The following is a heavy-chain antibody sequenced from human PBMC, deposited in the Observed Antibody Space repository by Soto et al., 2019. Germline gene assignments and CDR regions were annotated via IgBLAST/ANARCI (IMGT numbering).Heavy chain of an antibody. J-gene: IGHJ3*02. Sequence: GGSLRLSCAASGFTFSSYAMSWVRQAPGKGLGWASAISGSGGSTYYADSVKGRFTISRDNSKNTLYLQMNSLRAEDTAVYYCAKACMLRGVSSYAFDIWGQGTMVTVSS. CDR3: AKACMLRGVSSYAFDI. CDR2: ISGSGGST. V-gene: IGHV3-23*01. CDR1: GFTFSSYA. D-gene: IGHD3-10*01.